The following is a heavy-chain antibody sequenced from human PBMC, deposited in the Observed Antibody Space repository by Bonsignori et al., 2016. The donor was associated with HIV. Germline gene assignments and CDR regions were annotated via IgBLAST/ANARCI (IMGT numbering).Heavy chain of an antibody. V-gene: IGHV1-69*10. J-gene: IGHJ4*02. D-gene: IGHD5-24*01. CDR3: ARGGPDGYNHHY. Sequence: WVRQAPGQGLEWMGGIIPILGIANYAQKFQGRVTITADESTSTAYMELSSLRSEDTAVYYCARGGPDGYNHHYWGQGTLVTVSS. CDR2: IIPILGIA.